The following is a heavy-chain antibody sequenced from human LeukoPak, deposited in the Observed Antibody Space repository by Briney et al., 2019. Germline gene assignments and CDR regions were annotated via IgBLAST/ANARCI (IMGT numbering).Heavy chain of an antibody. CDR3: AGYYASGVSAYDYFGMDV. CDR2: MSHNRGT. J-gene: IGHJ6*04. CDR1: GLSISSGYY. Sequence: PSETLSLTCAVSGLSISSGYYWGWIRQPPGKGLEWIGSMSHNRGTYYNSSLKSRVTISMDTSKNQFSLRLSSVTAADTAVYYCAGYYASGVSAYDYFGMDVWGKGTTVTVSS. D-gene: IGHD3-10*01. V-gene: IGHV4-38-2*01.